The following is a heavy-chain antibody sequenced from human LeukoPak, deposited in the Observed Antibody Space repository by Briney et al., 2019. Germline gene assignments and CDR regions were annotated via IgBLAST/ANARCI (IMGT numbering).Heavy chain of an antibody. J-gene: IGHJ6*02. CDR2: ISSTSGTI. CDR1: GFIFRSHT. V-gene: IGHV3-48*02. CDR3: ARDYYGMDV. Sequence: GGSLRLSCAASGFIFRSHTMNWVRQGPGKGLEWVSYISSTSGTIYYADSVKGRFTISRDNAKNSLYLQMNSLRDEDTAVYYCARDYYGMDVWGQGTTVTV.